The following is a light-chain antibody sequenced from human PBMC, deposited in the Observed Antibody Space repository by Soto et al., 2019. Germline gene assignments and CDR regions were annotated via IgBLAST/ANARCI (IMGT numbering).Light chain of an antibody. V-gene: IGLV2-14*01. J-gene: IGLJ2*01. Sequence: QSALTQPASVSGSHGQSITISCTGTSSDVGGYNYVSWYQQHPGKAPKLMIYDVSNRPSGVSNRFSGSKSGNTASLTISGLQADDEADYYCSSYTSSSTVFGGGTKLTVL. CDR1: SSDVGGYNY. CDR3: SSYTSSSTV. CDR2: DVS.